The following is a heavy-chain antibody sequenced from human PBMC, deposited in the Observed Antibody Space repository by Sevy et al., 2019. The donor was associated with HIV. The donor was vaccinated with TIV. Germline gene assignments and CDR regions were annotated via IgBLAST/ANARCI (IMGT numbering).Heavy chain of an antibody. Sequence: GGSLRLSCVASGFTLNSYWMSWVRQAPGKGLEWVANIKQDGSVRYYVDSVKGRFTISRDNARNLVYLQMNSLRVEDMALYYCVRAIAADGSFWGQGTLVTVSS. V-gene: IGHV3-7*01. CDR1: GFTLNSYW. CDR3: VRAIAADGSF. J-gene: IGHJ4*02. CDR2: IKQDGSVR. D-gene: IGHD6-13*01.